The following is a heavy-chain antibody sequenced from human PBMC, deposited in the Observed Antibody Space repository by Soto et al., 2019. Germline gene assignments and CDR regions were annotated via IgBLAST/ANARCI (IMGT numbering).Heavy chain of an antibody. CDR2: INPSGGST. Sequence: ASVKVSCKASGYTFTSYYMHWVRQAPGQGLEWMGIINPSGGSTSYAQKFQGRVTMTRDTSTSTVYMELSSLRSEDTAVYYSASEYPYYDILSVYAPAGQHYYYYGMDVWGQGTTVTVSS. D-gene: IGHD3-9*01. V-gene: IGHV1-46*01. CDR3: ASEYPYYDILSVYAPAGQHYYYYGMDV. CDR1: GYTFTSYY. J-gene: IGHJ6*02.